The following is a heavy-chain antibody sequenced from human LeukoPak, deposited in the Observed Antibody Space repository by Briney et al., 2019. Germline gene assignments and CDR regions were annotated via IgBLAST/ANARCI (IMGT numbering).Heavy chain of an antibody. CDR1: GFTFSSYG. D-gene: IGHD2-2*01. V-gene: IGHV3-30*02. CDR3: AKQGCSSTSCYLSDFDY. J-gene: IGHJ4*02. Sequence: GGSLRLSCAASGFTFSSYGMHWVRQAPGKGLEWVAFIRYDGSNKYYADSVKGRFAISRDNSKNTLYLQMNSLRAEDTAVYYCAKQGCSSTSCYLSDFDYWGQGTLVTVSS. CDR2: IRYDGSNK.